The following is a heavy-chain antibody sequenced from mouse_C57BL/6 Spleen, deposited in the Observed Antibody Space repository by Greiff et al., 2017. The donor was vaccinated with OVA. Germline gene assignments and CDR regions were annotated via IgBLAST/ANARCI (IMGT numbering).Heavy chain of an antibody. CDR2: IRNKANGYTT. CDR1: GFTFTDYY. Sequence: EVMLVESGGGLVQPGGSLSLSCAASGFTFTDYYMSWVRQPPGKALEWLGFIRNKANGYTTEYSASVKGRFTISRDNSQSILYLQMNALRAEDSATYSCARYRTWDYYAMDYWGQGTSVTVSS. D-gene: IGHD4-1*01. CDR3: ARYRTWDYYAMDY. V-gene: IGHV7-3*01. J-gene: IGHJ4*01.